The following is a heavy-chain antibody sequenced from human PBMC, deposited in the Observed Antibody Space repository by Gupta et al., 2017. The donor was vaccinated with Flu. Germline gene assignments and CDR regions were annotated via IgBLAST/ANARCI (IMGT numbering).Heavy chain of an antibody. CDR1: GGSISSYY. CDR3: AIRHSSSPSRDY. Sequence: QVQLQESGPGLVKPSETLSLTCTVSGGSISSYYWSWIRQPPGKGLEWIGYIYYSGSTNYNPSLKSRVTISVDTSKNQFSLKLSSVTAADTAVDYCAIRHSSSPSRDYWGQGTLVTVSS. V-gene: IGHV4-59*08. D-gene: IGHD6-6*01. J-gene: IGHJ4*02. CDR2: IYYSGST.